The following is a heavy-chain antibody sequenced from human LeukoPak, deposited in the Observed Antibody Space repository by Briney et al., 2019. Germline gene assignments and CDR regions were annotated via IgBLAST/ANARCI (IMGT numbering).Heavy chain of an antibody. CDR3: ARLNTVTTSYNLDY. D-gene: IGHD4-17*01. J-gene: IGHJ4*02. V-gene: IGHV1-2*02. CDR2: INPNSGGT. CDR1: GYTFTGYY. Sequence: ASVKVSCKASGYTFTGYYMHWVRQAPGQGLEWTGWINPNSGGTNYAQKFQGRVTMTRDTSISTAYMELSRLRSDDTAVYYCARLNTVTTSYNLDYWGQGTLVTVSS.